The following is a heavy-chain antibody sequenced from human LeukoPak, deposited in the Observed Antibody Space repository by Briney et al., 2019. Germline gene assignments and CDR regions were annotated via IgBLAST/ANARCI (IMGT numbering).Heavy chain of an antibody. CDR1: GFTFSSYW. V-gene: IGHV3-7*01. J-gene: IGHJ4*02. CDR3: ARVRRWLQNPWVIYYFDY. CDR2: IKQDGSEK. D-gene: IGHD5-24*01. Sequence: GGSLRLSCAASGFTFSSYWMSWVRQAPGKGLEWVANIKQDGSEKYYVDSVKGRFIISRDNAKNSLYLQMNSLRAEDTAVYYCARVRRWLQNPWVIYYFDYWGQGTLVTVSS.